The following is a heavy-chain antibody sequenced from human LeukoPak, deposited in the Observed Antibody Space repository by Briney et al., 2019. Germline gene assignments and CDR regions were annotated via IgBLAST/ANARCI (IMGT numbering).Heavy chain of an antibody. CDR1: GFTFSSYA. CDR3: VKDRYYYYYGMDV. CDR2: ISSNGGST. V-gene: IGHV3-64D*06. Sequence: PGGSLRLSRSASGFTFSSYAMHWVRQAPGKGLEYVSAISSNGGSTYYADSVKGRFTISRDNSKNTLYLQMSSLRAEDTAVYYCVKDRYYYYYGMDVWGQGTTVTVSS. J-gene: IGHJ6*02.